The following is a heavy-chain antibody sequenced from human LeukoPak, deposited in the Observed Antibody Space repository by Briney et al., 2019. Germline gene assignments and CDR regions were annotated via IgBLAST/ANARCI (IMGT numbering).Heavy chain of an antibody. D-gene: IGHD3-22*01. V-gene: IGHV4-39*07. CDR3: ARDHSYDRLGAFDI. J-gene: IGHJ3*02. CDR2: IYYTGST. CDR1: GGSISSSSYY. Sequence: SETLSLTCTVSGGSISSSSYYWGWIRQPPGKGLEWIGSIYYTGSTYYNPSLKSRVTISVDTSKNQFSLKLSSVTAADTAVYYCARDHSYDRLGAFDIWGQGTMVTVSS.